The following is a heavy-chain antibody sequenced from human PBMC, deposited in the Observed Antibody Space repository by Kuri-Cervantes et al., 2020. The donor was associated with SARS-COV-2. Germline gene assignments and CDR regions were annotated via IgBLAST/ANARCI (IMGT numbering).Heavy chain of an antibody. CDR1: GYTFTSYD. CDR2: IHPNSGGT. J-gene: IGHJ4*02. Sequence: ASVKVSCKASGYTFTSYDINWVRQATGQGLEWMGWIHPNSGGTNYAQKFQGRVTMTRDTSISTAYMELSRLRSDDTAVYYCARGLTLEGDSYGYHYWGQGTLVTVSS. CDR3: ARGLTLEGDSYGYHY. D-gene: IGHD5-18*01. V-gene: IGHV1-2*02.